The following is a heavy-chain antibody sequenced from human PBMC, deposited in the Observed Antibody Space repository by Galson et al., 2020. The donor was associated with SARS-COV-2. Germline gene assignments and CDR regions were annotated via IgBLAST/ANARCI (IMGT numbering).Heavy chain of an antibody. D-gene: IGHD6-19*01. Sequence: AGSLSLSCAAYGFTFSGHDMHWVRQAPGKGLQYVSAMSRTGSTSFYADSVNGRFTMSRDNYKNTFYLQMTGLKVEDSACYYCLSYGSARGNFWGQVTLVTVS. CDR3: LSYGSARGNF. V-gene: IGHV3-64D*06. J-gene: IGHJ4*02. CDR2: MSRTGSTS. CDR1: GFTFSGHD.